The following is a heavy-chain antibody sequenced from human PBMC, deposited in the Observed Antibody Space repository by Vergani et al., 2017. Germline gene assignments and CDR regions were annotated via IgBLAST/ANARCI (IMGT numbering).Heavy chain of an antibody. CDR3: ARNPYCGGDCYSDAFDI. D-gene: IGHD2-21*02. V-gene: IGHV4-59*01. CDR2: IYYSGRT. CDR1: GGSISSYY. J-gene: IGHJ3*02. Sequence: QVQLQESGPGLVKPSETLSLTCTVSGGSISSYYWSWIRQPPGKGLEWIGYIYYSGRTNYNPSLKSRVTISVDTSKNQFSLKLSSVTAADTAVYYCARNPYCGGDCYSDAFDIWGQGTMVIVSS.